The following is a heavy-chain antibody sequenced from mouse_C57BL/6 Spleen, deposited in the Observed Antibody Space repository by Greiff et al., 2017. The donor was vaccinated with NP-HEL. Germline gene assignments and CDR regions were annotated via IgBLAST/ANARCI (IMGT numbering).Heavy chain of an antibody. D-gene: IGHD2-5*01. Sequence: QVQLQQPGAELVMPGASVKLSCKASGYTFTSYWMHWVKQRPGQGLEWIGEIDPSDSYTNYNQKFKGKSTLTVDKSSSTAYMQLSSLTSEDSAVYCCARKDSNYGFAYWGQGTLVTVSA. J-gene: IGHJ3*01. CDR1: GYTFTSYW. CDR3: ARKDSNYGFAY. V-gene: IGHV1-69*01. CDR2: IDPSDSYT.